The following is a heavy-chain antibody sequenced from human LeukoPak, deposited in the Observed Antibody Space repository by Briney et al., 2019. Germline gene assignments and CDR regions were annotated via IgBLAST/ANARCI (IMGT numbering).Heavy chain of an antibody. CDR3: AAYYYDSSGYPNFDY. CDR1: GGPISSYY. D-gene: IGHD3-22*01. J-gene: IGHJ4*02. V-gene: IGHV4-59*01. CDR2: IYYSGST. Sequence: SETLSLTCTVSGGPISSYYWSWIRQPPGKGLEWIGYIYYSGSTNYNPSLKSRVTISVDTSKNQFSLKLSSVTAADTAVYYCAAYYYDSSGYPNFDYWGQGTLVTVSS.